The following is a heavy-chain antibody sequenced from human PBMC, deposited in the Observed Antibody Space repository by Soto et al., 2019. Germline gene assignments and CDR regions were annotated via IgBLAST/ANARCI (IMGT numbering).Heavy chain of an antibody. V-gene: IGHV3-30*09. Sequence: PGGSLRLSCDLCGLTLSLFELHYVRQTSGAGLECVGSISSNGYRRFYGDSVKGRLAISRYNRKKRMFLQMNSLRVDDTAVYYFGNFASDSHPHYYEFWGKGTQVAV. CDR3: GNFASDSHPHYYEF. D-gene: IGHD3-22*01. J-gene: IGHJ4*02. CDR2: ISSNGYRR. CDR1: GLTLSLFE.